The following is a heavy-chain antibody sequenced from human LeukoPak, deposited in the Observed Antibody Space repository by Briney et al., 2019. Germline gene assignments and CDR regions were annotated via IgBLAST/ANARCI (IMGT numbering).Heavy chain of an antibody. CDR1: GFILWTYD. J-gene: IGHJ3*02. CDR2: ISGSGGIT. CDR3: ARTSLRTFHI. Sequence: GGSLRLSCAASGFILWTYDINWVRPAPGKGLEWVSAISGSGGITFYADSVKGRFTISRDNAKNSLYLQMNSLRDEDTAVYYCARTSLRTFHIWGQGTMVTVSS. V-gene: IGHV3-23*01.